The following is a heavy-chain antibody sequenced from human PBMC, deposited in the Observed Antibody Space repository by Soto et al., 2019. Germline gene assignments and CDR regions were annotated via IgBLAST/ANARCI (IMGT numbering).Heavy chain of an antibody. V-gene: IGHV4-31*03. CDR2: IYYSGST. CDR3: ARTYYYDSSGYYPIVTYFDY. Sequence: SETLSLTCTVSGGSISSGGYYWSWIRQHPGKGLEWIGYIYYSGSTYYNPSLKSRVTISVDTSKNQFSLKLSSVTAADSAVYYCARTYYYDSSGYYPIVTYFDYWGQGTLVTVSS. J-gene: IGHJ4*02. CDR1: GGSISSGGYY. D-gene: IGHD3-22*01.